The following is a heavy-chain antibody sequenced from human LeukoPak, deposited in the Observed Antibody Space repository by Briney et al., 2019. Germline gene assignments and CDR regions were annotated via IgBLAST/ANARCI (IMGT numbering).Heavy chain of an antibody. CDR2: ISAYNGNT. J-gene: IGHJ6*03. D-gene: IGHD3-22*01. CDR3: ARDEGYSGDYYYYYIDI. CDR1: GYTFTSYG. V-gene: IGHV1-18*01. Sequence: ASVKVSCKASGYTFTSYGISWVRQAPGQGLEWMGWISAYNGNTNYAQKLQGRVTMTTDTSTSTAYMELRSLRSDDTAVYYCARDEGYSGDYYYYYIDIWGKGTTVTISS.